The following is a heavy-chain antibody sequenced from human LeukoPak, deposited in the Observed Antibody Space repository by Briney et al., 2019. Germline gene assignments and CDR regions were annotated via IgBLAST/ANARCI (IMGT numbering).Heavy chain of an antibody. CDR3: ATGIAAAGTDGAFDI. CDR2: INHSGST. J-gene: IGHJ3*02. D-gene: IGHD6-13*01. CDR1: GGSISSSPYY. V-gene: IGHV4-39*07. Sequence: PSETLSLTCTVSGGSISSSPYYWGWIRQPPGKGLEWIGEINHSGSTNYNPSLKSRVTISVDTSKKQFSLKLRSVTAADTAVYYCATGIAAAGTDGAFDIWGQGTMVTVSS.